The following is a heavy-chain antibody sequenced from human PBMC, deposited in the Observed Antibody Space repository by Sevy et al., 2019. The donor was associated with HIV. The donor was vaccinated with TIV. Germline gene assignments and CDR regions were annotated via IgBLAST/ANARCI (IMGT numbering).Heavy chain of an antibody. Sequence: GGSLRLSCSASGFTFSSYAMHWVRQAPGKGLEYVSAISSNGGSTYYADSVKGSFTISRDNSKNTLYLQMSSLRAEDTDVCYWASSDGYNSVDYWGQGTLVTVSS. D-gene: IGHD5-12*01. V-gene: IGHV3-64D*06. CDR3: ASSDGYNSVDY. CDR1: GFTFSSYA. CDR2: ISSNGGST. J-gene: IGHJ4*02.